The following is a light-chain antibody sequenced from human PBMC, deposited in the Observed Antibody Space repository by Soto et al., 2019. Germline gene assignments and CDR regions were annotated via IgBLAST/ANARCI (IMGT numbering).Light chain of an antibody. CDR3: SSYTTSSTFYV. J-gene: IGLJ1*01. CDR1: SSNVGGYNY. V-gene: IGLV2-14*01. CDR2: EVT. Sequence: QSALTQPASVSGSPGQSITISCTGTSSNVGGYNYVSWYQQHPGKAPKLMIYEVTNRPSGVSNRFSGSKSGNTASLTIFGLQAEDEADYYCSSYTTSSTFYVFGTGTQLTVL.